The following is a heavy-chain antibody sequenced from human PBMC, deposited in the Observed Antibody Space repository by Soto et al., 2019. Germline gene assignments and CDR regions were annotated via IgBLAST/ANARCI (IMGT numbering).Heavy chain of an antibody. J-gene: IGHJ5*02. CDR2: ISSSSSYI. Sequence: GGSLRLSCAASGFPFSSYAMNWVRQAPGKGLEWVSSISSSSSYIYYADSVKGRFTISRDNSKSTVYLELNNLSAEDTAVYHCAKNQGVELVPLATVDWFDPWGQGSVVTVSS. CDR3: AKNQGVELVPLATVDWFDP. CDR1: GFPFSSYA. D-gene: IGHD1-26*01. V-gene: IGHV3-21*04.